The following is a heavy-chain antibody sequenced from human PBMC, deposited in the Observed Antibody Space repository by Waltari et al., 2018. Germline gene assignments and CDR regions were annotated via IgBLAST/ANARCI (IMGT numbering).Heavy chain of an antibody. Sequence: EVQLVASGGGLVQPGGSLRLSCAASGFTFSNYEMNWVRQAPGKGLEWVSYISGSGSTIYYADSVKGRFTISRDNAKNSLNLQMNSLRAEDTALYFCARFSSPAIPDYWGQGTLVTVSS. V-gene: IGHV3-48*03. CDR2: ISGSGSTI. CDR3: ARFSSPAIPDY. J-gene: IGHJ4*02. CDR1: GFTFSNYE.